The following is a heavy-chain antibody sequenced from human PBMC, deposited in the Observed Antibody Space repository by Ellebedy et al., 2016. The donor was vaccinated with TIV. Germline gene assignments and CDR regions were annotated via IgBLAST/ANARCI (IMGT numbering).Heavy chain of an antibody. CDR1: GFTFGHNW. Sequence: GESLKISCAASGFTFGHNWMHWVRQAPGKGLMWVSRITADGARANYADSVEGRFTISRDNSKKTLYLQMNSLRADDTAVYYCAKSRGDINHDYGMDVWGQGTAVVVSS. D-gene: IGHD5-12*01. CDR2: ITADGARA. J-gene: IGHJ6*02. CDR3: AKSRGDINHDYGMDV. V-gene: IGHV3-74*01.